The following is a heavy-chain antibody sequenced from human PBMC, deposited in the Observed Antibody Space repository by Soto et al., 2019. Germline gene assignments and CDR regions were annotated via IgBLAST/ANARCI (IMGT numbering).Heavy chain of an antibody. V-gene: IGHV1-2*04. J-gene: IGHJ6*02. CDR2: INSNRGGT. Sequence: ASVKVSCKASGYTFTDYYIHWVRQAPGQGLEWMGWINSNRGGTNYAQKFQGWVTMTRDTSISTAHMELSRLKSDDTAVYYCARDQLTLVRGAIYYYYGMDVWGQGTTVTVSS. CDR3: ARDQLTLVRGAIYYYYGMDV. D-gene: IGHD3-10*01. CDR1: GYTFTDYY.